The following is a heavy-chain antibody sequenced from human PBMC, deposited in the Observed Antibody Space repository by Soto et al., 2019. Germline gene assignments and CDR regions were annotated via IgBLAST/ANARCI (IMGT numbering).Heavy chain of an antibody. V-gene: IGHV4-30-2*01. CDR1: GGSIRSGGYS. D-gene: IGHD4-17*01. CDR2: IQHGGST. CDR3: ASAHYGDYGYGMDV. Sequence: PSENLSLTCAVSGGSIRSGGYSWSWIRQPPGKGLEWIGYIQHGGSTYYNPSLKSRVTISVDRSKNQFSLKLTSVTAADTAVYYCASAHYGDYGYGMDVWGQGTTVTVSS. J-gene: IGHJ6*02.